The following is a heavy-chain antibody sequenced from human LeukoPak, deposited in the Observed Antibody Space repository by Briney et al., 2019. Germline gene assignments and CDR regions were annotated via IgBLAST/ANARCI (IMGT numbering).Heavy chain of an antibody. CDR3: ARDRVEVEKPEAYCGGDCLWGYAFDI. V-gene: IGHV1-69*05. Sequence: GASVKVSCKASGGTFSSYAISWVRQAPGQGLEWMGGIIPIFGTANYAQKFQGRVTITTDESTSTAYMELSSLRSEDTAVYYCARDRVEVEKPEAYCGGDCLWGYAFDIWGQGTMVTVSS. CDR1: GGTFSSYA. D-gene: IGHD2-21*02. J-gene: IGHJ3*02. CDR2: IIPIFGTA.